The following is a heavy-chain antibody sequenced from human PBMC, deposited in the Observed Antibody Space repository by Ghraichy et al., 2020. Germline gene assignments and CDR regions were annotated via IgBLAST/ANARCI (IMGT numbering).Heavy chain of an antibody. Sequence: SGPTLVKPTQTLTLTCTFSGFSLSTSGVGVGWIRQPPGKALEWLALIYWDDDKRYSPSLKSRLTVTKDTSKNQVVLIMTNMDPVDTATYYCAHRRRSGNTFYYFDYWGQGTLVTVSS. D-gene: IGHD1-26*01. CDR1: GFSLSTSGVG. J-gene: IGHJ4*02. V-gene: IGHV2-5*02. CDR2: IYWDDDK. CDR3: AHRRRSGNTFYYFDY.